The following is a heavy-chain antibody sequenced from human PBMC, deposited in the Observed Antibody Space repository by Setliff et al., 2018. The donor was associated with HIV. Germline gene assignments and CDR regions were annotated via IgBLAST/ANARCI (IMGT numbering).Heavy chain of an antibody. V-gene: IGHV4-31*03. Sequence: SETLSLTCTVSGDSISSGGYFWSWIRQHPGKGLEWIGYIYYSGSTFYNPSLKSRAAISIDTSKNQFFLKLKSVTVADTAVYYCAREPDKIAAADSWGQGTLVTVSS. J-gene: IGHJ4*02. D-gene: IGHD6-13*01. CDR2: IYYSGST. CDR1: GDSISSGGYF. CDR3: AREPDKIAAADS.